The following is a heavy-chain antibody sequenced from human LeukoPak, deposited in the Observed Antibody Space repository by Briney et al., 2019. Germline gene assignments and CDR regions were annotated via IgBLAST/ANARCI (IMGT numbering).Heavy chain of an antibody. CDR1: GYTFTSYD. V-gene: IGHV1-8*01. CDR3: VRRTGWFGELYHYYYMDV. Sequence: GASVKVSCKASGYTFTSYDINWVRQATGQGLEWMGWMNPTSGNTGYAQKFQGRVTMTRNTSISTAYMELSSLRSEDTGVYYCVRRTGWFGELYHYYYMDVSGKGTTVTVS. CDR2: MNPTSGNT. J-gene: IGHJ6*03. D-gene: IGHD3-10*01.